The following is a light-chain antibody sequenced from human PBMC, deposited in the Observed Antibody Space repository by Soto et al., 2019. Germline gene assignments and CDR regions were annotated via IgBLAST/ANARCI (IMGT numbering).Light chain of an antibody. CDR1: SSNIGAGYD. V-gene: IGLV1-40*01. J-gene: IGLJ3*02. CDR3: QSYDTRLSGSV. CDR2: GNN. Sequence: QSVLTQPPSVSGAPGQRVTISCTGTSSNIGAGYDVIWYQQLPGTAPKLLIFGNNSRSSGVPDRFSASKSGTSASLAVAGLQAEDEADDHCQSYDTRLSGSVFGGGTKLTVL.